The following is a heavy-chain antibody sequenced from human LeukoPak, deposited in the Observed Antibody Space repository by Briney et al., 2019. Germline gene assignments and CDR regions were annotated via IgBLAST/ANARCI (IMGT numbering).Heavy chain of an antibody. D-gene: IGHD3-9*01. Sequence: SETLSLTCTVSGGSISLYYWTWIRQPPGKGLEWIGYIDHSGSTNSNPSLKSRVTISIDTSKKQFSLKLNSVTAADTAVYYCARDYDVLTAYPPTQLFDPWGQGTLVTVSS. CDR2: IDHSGST. J-gene: IGHJ5*02. CDR1: GGSISLYY. V-gene: IGHV4-59*01. CDR3: ARDYDVLTAYPPTQLFDP.